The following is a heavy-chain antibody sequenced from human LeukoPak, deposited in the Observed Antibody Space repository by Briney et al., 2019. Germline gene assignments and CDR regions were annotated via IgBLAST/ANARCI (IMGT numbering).Heavy chain of an antibody. CDR3: ARVRCQDDRGYSYGYPPPCVDFDY. D-gene: IGHD5-18*01. CDR1: GGTFSSYA. J-gene: IGHJ4*02. Sequence: SVKVSCKASGGTFSSYAISWVRQAPGQGLEWMGRIIPILGIANYAQKFQGRVTITADKSTSTAYMELSSLRSEDTAVYYCARVRCQDDRGYSYGYPPPCVDFDYWGQGTLVTVSS. V-gene: IGHV1-69*04. CDR2: IIPILGIA.